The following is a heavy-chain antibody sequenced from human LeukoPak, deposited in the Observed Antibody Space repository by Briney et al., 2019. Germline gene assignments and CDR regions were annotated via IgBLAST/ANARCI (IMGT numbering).Heavy chain of an antibody. CDR3: ARLGVRVVPAAVFDY. CDR2: INHSGST. Sequence: SETLSLTCAVYGGSFSGYYWSWIRQPPGKGLEWIGEINHSGSTNYNPSLKSRVTISVDTSKNQFSLKPSSVTAADTAVYYCARLGVRVVPAAVFDYWGQGTLVTVSS. V-gene: IGHV4-34*01. D-gene: IGHD2-2*01. CDR1: GGSFSGYY. J-gene: IGHJ4*02.